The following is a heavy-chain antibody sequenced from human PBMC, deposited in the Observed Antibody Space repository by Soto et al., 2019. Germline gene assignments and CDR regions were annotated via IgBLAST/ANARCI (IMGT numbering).Heavy chain of an antibody. V-gene: IGHV3-49*03. D-gene: IGHD3-22*01. CDR1: GFTFGDYA. J-gene: IGHJ5*02. Sequence: PGGSLRLSCTASGFTFGDYAMSWFRQAPGKGLEWVGFIRSKAYGGTTEYAASVKGRFTISRDDSKSIAYLQMNSLKTEDTAVYYCTRDSTMIVVGNYNWFDPWGQGTLVTVSS. CDR2: IRSKAYGGTT. CDR3: TRDSTMIVVGNYNWFDP.